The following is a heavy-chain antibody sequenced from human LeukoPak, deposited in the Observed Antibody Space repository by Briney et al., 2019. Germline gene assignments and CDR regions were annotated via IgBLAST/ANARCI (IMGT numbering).Heavy chain of an antibody. D-gene: IGHD6-6*01. CDR2: IIPIFGTA. CDR1: GGTFSSYA. V-gene: IGHV1-69*01. CDR3: ARDREYSSSSLNY. J-gene: IGHJ4*02. Sequence: SVKASCKASGGTFSSYAISWVRQAPGQGLEWMGGIIPIFGTANYAQKFQGRVTITADESTSTAYMELSSLRSEDTAVYYCARDREYSSSSLNYWGQGTLVTVSS.